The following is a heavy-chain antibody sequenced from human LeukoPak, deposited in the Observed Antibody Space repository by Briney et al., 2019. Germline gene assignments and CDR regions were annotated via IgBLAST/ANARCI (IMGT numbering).Heavy chain of an antibody. V-gene: IGHV4-34*01. J-gene: IGHJ5*02. CDR2: INHSGSS. Sequence: SETLSLTCAVYGGSFSAYYWTWIRQPPGKGLEWIGEINHSGSSNYNSSPRSRVTISVDTSYKQFSLRLSSVTAADTAVYYWAPRGDIEHSYVYGKWFDPWGQGTRVTVSS. D-gene: IGHD5-18*01. CDR1: GGSFSAYY. CDR3: APRGDIEHSYVYGKWFDP.